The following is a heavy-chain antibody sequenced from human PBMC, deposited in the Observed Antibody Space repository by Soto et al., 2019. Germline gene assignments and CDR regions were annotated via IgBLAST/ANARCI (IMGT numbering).Heavy chain of an antibody. J-gene: IGHJ4*02. V-gene: IGHV3-30*18. D-gene: IGHD6-19*01. Sequence: VQLVESGGGVVQPGRSLRLSCAASGFTFSDYAMHWVRQAPGKGLEWVAVVSHDGRNTHYADSVKGRFTISRDSSKKPVYLEMASLRAEDTAVYYCAKGGRQWLVTSDFNYWGQGALVTVSS. CDR1: GFTFSDYA. CDR2: VSHDGRNT. CDR3: AKGGRQWLVTSDFNY.